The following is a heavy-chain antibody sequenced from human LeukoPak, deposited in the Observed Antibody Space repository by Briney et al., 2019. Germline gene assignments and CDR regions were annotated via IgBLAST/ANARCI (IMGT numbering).Heavy chain of an antibody. CDR3: ARAGPSSSWHQFAY. V-gene: IGHV3-30*02. CDR2: IRYDGSNK. CDR1: GFTFSSYG. J-gene: IGHJ4*02. D-gene: IGHD6-13*01. Sequence: GGSRRLSCAASGFTFSSYGMHWVRQAPGKGLEWVAFIRYDGSNKYYADSVKGRFTISRDNSKNTLYLQMNRLRAEDTAVYYCARAGPSSSWHQFAYWGQGTLVTVSS.